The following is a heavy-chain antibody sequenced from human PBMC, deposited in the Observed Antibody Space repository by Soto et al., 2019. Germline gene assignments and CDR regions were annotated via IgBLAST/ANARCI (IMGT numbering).Heavy chain of an antibody. J-gene: IGHJ3*01. CDR1: GYTFTSYW. CDR3: ARPYCSGGSCYSDAFDV. D-gene: IGHD2-15*01. V-gene: IGHV5-51*01. Sequence: GESLKISCKASGYTFTSYWIGWVRQMPEKGLEWMGIIYPGDSDTRYSPSFQDQVTISVDKSISTAYLQWSRLKASDSAIYYCARPYCSGGSCYSDAFDVWGQGTMVTVSS. CDR2: IYPGDSDT.